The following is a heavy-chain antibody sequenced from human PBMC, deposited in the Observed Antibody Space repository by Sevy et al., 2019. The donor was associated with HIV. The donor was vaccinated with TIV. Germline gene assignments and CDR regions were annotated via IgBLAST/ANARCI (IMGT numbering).Heavy chain of an antibody. CDR3: TGSVYGSGTYPNDN. CDR1: GYTFTGHY. CDR2: IIPSSGGT. V-gene: IGHV1-2*02. J-gene: IGHJ4*02. Sequence: ASVKVSCKASGYTFTGHYIHWVRQAPGQGLEWMGWIIPSSGGTNYGQKFLGRVTMTRDTSISTAYLERHRLTSDDTAGYSCTGSVYGSGTYPNDNWGQGTLVTISS. D-gene: IGHD3-10*01.